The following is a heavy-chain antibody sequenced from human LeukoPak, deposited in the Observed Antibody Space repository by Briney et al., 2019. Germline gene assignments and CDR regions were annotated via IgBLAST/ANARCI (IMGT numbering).Heavy chain of an antibody. J-gene: IGHJ5*02. Sequence: GASVKVSCKASGYTITCYGISWVRQAPGQGLEWMGWISDYNGNTNYAQKLQGRVTVTTDTSTSTAYMELRSLRSDDTAVYYCARDLYRDSLPVSWFDPWGQGTLVTVSS. CDR2: ISDYNGNT. D-gene: IGHD4-11*01. V-gene: IGHV1-18*01. CDR1: GYTITCYG. CDR3: ARDLYRDSLPVSWFDP.